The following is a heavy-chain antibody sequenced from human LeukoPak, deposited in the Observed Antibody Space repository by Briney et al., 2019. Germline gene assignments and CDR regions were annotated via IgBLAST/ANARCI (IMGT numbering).Heavy chain of an antibody. V-gene: IGHV4-59*11. Sequence: SETLSLTCTVSGGSISSHYWSWIRQPPGKGLDWIGYIYDSGTTNYNPSLKSRATILVDTSKNQFSLKVSSVTAADTAVYYCATLARGAAADSWGQGTLVTVSS. CDR1: GGSISSHY. D-gene: IGHD6-25*01. J-gene: IGHJ4*02. CDR2: IYDSGTT. CDR3: ATLARGAAADS.